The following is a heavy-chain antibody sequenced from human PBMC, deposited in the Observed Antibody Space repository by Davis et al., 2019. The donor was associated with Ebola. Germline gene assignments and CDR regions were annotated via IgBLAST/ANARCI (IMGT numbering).Heavy chain of an antibody. CDR1: GFTFSSYA. Sequence: GESLKISCAASGFTFSSYAMHWVRQAPGKGLEWVAVISYDGSNKYYADSVKGRFTISRDNSKNTLYLQMNSLRAEDTAVYYCARGHYDSSGYYYYWYFDLWGRGTLVTVSS. J-gene: IGHJ2*01. CDR3: ARGHYDSSGYYYYWYFDL. CDR2: ISYDGSNK. D-gene: IGHD3-22*01. V-gene: IGHV3-30*04.